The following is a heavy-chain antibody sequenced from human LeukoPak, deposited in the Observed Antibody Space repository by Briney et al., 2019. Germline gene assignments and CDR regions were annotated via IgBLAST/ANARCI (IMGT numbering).Heavy chain of an antibody. J-gene: IGHJ4*02. CDR2: INPNSGGT. CDR1: GYTFTGYY. V-gene: IGHV1-2*02. D-gene: IGHD1-26*01. CDR3: ARVWELLGTYYFDY. Sequence: GASVKVSCKASGYTFTGYYMHWVRQAPGQGLEWMGWINPNSGGTNYAQKFQGRVTMTRDTSISTAYMELSRLRSDDTAVYYCARVWELLGTYYFDYWGQGTLVTVSS.